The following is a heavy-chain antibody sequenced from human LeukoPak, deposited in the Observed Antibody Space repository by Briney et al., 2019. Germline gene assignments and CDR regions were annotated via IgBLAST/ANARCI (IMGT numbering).Heavy chain of an antibody. D-gene: IGHD1-1*01. CDR3: ARVQLERLLDP. CDR1: GFTVSSNY. CDR2: IYSGGST. Sequence: PGGSLRLSCAASGFTVSSNYMSWVRQAPGKGLEWVSVIYSGGSTYYADSVKGRFTISRDNSKSTLYLQMNSLRAEDTAVYYCARVQLERLLDPWGQGTLVTVSS. V-gene: IGHV3-53*01. J-gene: IGHJ5*02.